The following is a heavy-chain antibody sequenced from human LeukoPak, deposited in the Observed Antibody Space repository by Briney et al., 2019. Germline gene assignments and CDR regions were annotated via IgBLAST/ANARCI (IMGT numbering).Heavy chain of an antibody. Sequence: PSETLSLTCTVSGGSISSYCWSWIRQPPGKGLEWIGYIYYSGSTNYNPSLKSRVTISVDTSKNQFSLKLSSVTAAETAVYYWARSGGSTVTTRYFDLWGRGTLVTVSS. D-gene: IGHD4-17*01. CDR1: GGSISSYC. J-gene: IGHJ2*01. V-gene: IGHV4-59*08. CDR2: IYYSGST. CDR3: ARSGGSTVTTRYFDL.